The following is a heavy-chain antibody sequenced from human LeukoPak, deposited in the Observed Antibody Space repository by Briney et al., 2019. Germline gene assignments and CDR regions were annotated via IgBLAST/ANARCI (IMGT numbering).Heavy chain of an antibody. V-gene: IGHV1-69*08. CDR1: GGTFSSYT. J-gene: IGHJ6*03. CDR3: ARQILAMAKNYYYYMDV. CDR2: IIPILGTA. Sequence: ASVKVSCKASGGTFSSYTISWVRQAPGQGLEWMGRIIPILGTANYAQKFQGRVTITADKSTSTAYMELSSLRSEDTAVYYCARQILAMAKNYYYYMDVWGKGTTVTVSS. D-gene: IGHD5-18*01.